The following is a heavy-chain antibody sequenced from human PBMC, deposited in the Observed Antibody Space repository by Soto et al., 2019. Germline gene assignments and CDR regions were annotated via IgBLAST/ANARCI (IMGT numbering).Heavy chain of an antibody. D-gene: IGHD2-2*01. J-gene: IGHJ4*02. CDR1: GFTVSSNY. V-gene: IGHV3-66*01. CDR2: IYSGGST. Sequence: GGSLRLSCAASGFTVSSNYMSWVRQAPGKGLEWVSVIYSGGSTYYADSVKGRFTISRDNSKNTLYLQMNSLRAEDTAVYYCARDLRSCSSTSCHQYDFDYWGQGTLVTVSS. CDR3: ARDLRSCSSTSCHQYDFDY.